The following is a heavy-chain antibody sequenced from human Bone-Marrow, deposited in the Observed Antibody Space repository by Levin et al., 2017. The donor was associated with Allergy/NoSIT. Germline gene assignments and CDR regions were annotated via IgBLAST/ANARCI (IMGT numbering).Heavy chain of an antibody. CDR2: FNPEDGEI. CDR1: GHSLSELA. V-gene: IGHV1-24*01. D-gene: IGHD1-7*01. J-gene: IGHJ4*02. Sequence: PAASVKVSCKVSGHSLSELAMHWVRQTPGKGPEWMGGFNPEDGEIIFAQKFQGRVTVTEDTSRDTAYMELSSLRSEDTAVYYCATGRTYNSNYRYYWGQGTLVTVSS. CDR3: ATGRTYNSNYRYY.